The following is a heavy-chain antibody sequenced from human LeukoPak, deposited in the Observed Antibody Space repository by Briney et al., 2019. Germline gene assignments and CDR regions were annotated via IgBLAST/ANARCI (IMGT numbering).Heavy chain of an antibody. J-gene: IGHJ4*02. CDR1: GFTFSSYW. Sequence: GGSLRLSCAASGFTFSSYWMSWVRHAPGKGLECVANIKQDGSEKYYVDSVKGRFTISRDNAKNSLYLQMNSLRAEDTAVYYCARVLWFRESNFDYWGQGTLVTVSS. V-gene: IGHV3-7*01. CDR3: ARVLWFRESNFDY. CDR2: IKQDGSEK. D-gene: IGHD3-10*01.